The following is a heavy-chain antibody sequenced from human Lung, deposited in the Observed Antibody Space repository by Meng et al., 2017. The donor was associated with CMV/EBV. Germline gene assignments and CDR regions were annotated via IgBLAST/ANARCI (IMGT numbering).Heavy chain of an antibody. CDR1: GYTFPRFP. CDR2: INSNTGNQ. D-gene: IGHD4-11*01. J-gene: IGHJ4*02. V-gene: IGHV7-4-1*02. CDR3: APGPANDYRSSYYFDY. Sequence: QVGLVQSGSELKGPGASLKVSCNVSGYTFPRFPMNWVQQAPGQGLEWRGWINSNTGNQTYAKGFTGRFVFSWDTSVITAYLQIISLRAEDTAVYYWAPGPANDYRSSYYFDYWGQGTLVTVSS.